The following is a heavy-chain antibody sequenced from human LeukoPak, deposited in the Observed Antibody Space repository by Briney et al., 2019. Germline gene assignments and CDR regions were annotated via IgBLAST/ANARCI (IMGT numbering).Heavy chain of an antibody. CDR2: IYTSGST. D-gene: IGHD3-10*01. CDR1: GGSISSYY. CDR3: ARHTPGWGGYFDY. Sequence: SETLSLTCTVSGGSISSYYWSWIRQPPGKGLEWIGYIYTSGSTNYNPSLKSRVTISVDTSKNQFSLKLSSVTAADTAVYYCARHTPGWGGYFDYWGQGTLVTVSS. J-gene: IGHJ4*02. V-gene: IGHV4-4*09.